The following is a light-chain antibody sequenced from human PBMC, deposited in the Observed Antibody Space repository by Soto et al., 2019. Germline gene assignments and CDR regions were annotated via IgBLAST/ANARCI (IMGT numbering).Light chain of an antibody. Sequence: EIVLTQSPGTLSLSPGERATLSCRASQSVSSSYLAWYQQKPGQAPRLLMYGASSRATGIPERFSGSGSGTDFTLTISRLEPEDFAVYYCQQYGTSQWTFGQGTKVEIK. V-gene: IGKV3-20*01. J-gene: IGKJ1*01. CDR2: GAS. CDR1: QSVSSSY. CDR3: QQYGTSQWT.